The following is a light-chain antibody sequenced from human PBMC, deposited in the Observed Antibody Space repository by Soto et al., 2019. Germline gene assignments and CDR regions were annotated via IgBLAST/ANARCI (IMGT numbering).Light chain of an antibody. Sequence: EIVMTQSPATLSVSPGERATLSCRASQSVSSNLAWYQQKPGQTPKLLIYVASTRATGIPARFSGSGSGTEFTLTISSLQSXXXXXXXXXXXXVWPLTFGGGTKVEFK. CDR3: XXXXVWPLT. CDR2: VAS. CDR1: QSVSSN. V-gene: IGKV3-15*01. J-gene: IGKJ4*01.